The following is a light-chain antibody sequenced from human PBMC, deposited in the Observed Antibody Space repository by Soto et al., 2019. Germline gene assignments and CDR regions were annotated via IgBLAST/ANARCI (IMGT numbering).Light chain of an antibody. CDR3: QQSLTPPWT. CDR1: QSSSSY. V-gene: IGKV1-39*01. J-gene: IGKJ1*01. Sequence: DIQMTQSPSSLSASVGDRVTITCRASQSSSSYLNGYQQKPGKAPKLLIYSAVSLQSGVPSRFSGSGSGPGTDFTLNISSLQPEDFATYFCQQSLTPPWTFGHGTKVEIK. CDR2: SAV.